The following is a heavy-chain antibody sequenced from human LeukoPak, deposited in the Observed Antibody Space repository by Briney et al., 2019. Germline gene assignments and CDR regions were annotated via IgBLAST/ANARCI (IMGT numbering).Heavy chain of an antibody. CDR3: ARYPRDCSGDNCPNWFDP. CDR2: IRISSSDT. Sequence: GGSLRLSCAASGFSFSSYNMNWVRQAPGKGLEWVSYIRISSSDTFYADSVKGRFTVSRDDAKNSLYLQMSSLRAEDTAVYYCARYPRDCSGDNCPNWFDPWGQGTLVTVSS. J-gene: IGHJ5*02. D-gene: IGHD2-15*01. V-gene: IGHV3-21*05. CDR1: GFSFSSYN.